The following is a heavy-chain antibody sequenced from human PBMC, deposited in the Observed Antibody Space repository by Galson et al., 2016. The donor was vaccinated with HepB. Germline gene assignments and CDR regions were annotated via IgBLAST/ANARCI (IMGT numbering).Heavy chain of an antibody. J-gene: IGHJ6*02. Sequence: SVKVSCKASGGTFSSSVITWLRQAPGQGLEWMGWISAYNGNTNYAQKLQGRVTMTTDTSTSTAYMELRSLRSDDTAVYYCARDPRKIRYQLLEIYYYYYAMDVWGQGTTVTVSS. CDR2: ISAYNGNT. CDR3: ARDPRKIRYQLLEIYYYYYAMDV. CDR1: GGTFSSSV. D-gene: IGHD2-2*01. V-gene: IGHV1-18*01.